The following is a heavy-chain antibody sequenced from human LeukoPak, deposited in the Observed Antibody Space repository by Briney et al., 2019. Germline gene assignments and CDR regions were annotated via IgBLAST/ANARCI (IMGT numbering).Heavy chain of an antibody. CDR3: ARSHYYDSSGSHNNWFDP. CDR1: GGSIRSSYYY. CDR2: IYDSGST. J-gene: IGHJ5*02. V-gene: IGHV4-39*07. D-gene: IGHD3-22*01. Sequence: ASETLSLTCTVSGGSIRSSYYYWGWIRQPPGKGLEWIGSIYDSGSTYYNPSLKSRVTISVDTSKNQFSLKLSSVTTADTAVYYCARSHYYDSSGSHNNWFDPWGQGTLVTVSS.